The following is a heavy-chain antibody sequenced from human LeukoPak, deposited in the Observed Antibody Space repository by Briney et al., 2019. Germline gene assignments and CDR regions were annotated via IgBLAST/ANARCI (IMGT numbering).Heavy chain of an antibody. V-gene: IGHV3-23*01. CDR2: IGGSGDNT. D-gene: IGHD3-16*01. CDR3: AKWAPLGVSYWDC. J-gene: IGHJ4*02. Sequence: GGSLRLSCAASGFTFTNYAMSWVRQAPGKGLEWVSAIGGSGDNTYYADSVKGRFTISRENSKNTLNLQMNSLRAEDTAVYYCAKWAPLGVSYWDCWGQGTLVTVSS. CDR1: GFTFTNYA.